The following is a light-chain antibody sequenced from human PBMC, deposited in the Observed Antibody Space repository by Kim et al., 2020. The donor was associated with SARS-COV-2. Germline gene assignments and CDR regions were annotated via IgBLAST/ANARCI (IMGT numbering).Light chain of an antibody. V-gene: IGLV3-19*01. CDR1: SLRSYY. J-gene: IGLJ2*01. CDR3: NSRDSSGNHVV. Sequence: ALGKTVRITCKGDSLRSYYASWYQQKPGQAPVLVIYGKNNRPSGIPYRFSGSSSGNTASLTITGAQAEDEADYYCNSRDSSGNHVVFGGGTQLTVL. CDR2: GKN.